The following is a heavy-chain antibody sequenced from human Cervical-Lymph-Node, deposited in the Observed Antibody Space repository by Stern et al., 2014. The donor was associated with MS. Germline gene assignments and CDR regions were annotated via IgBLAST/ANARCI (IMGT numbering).Heavy chain of an antibody. CDR1: GGSFSMDT. D-gene: IGHD6-13*01. V-gene: IGHV1-69*01. CDR2: ITPMFGTS. CDR3: ARDQGGIADS. Sequence: QVQLVQSGAEEKKPGSSVKVSCKASGGSFSMDTISWVRQAPGQDLEWMGGITPMFGTSNYARKFQGRVTTTADESTSTAYMELTSLRSEDTAVYFCARDQGGIADSWGQGTLVIVSS. J-gene: IGHJ4*02.